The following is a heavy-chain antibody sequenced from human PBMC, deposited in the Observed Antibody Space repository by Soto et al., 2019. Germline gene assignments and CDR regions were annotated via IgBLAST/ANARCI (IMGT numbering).Heavy chain of an antibody. CDR3: AREYYYDSSGYWSY. Sequence: SVKVSCKASGGTFSSYAISWVRQAPGQGLEWMGGIIPIFGTANYAQKFQGRVTMTADESTSTAYMELSSLRSEDTAVYYCAREYYYDSSGYWSYWGQGTLVTVSS. CDR1: GGTFSSYA. J-gene: IGHJ4*02. D-gene: IGHD3-22*01. V-gene: IGHV1-69*13. CDR2: IIPIFGTA.